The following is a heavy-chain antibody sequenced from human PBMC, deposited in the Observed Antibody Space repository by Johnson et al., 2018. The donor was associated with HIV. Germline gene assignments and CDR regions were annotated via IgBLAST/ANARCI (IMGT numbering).Heavy chain of an antibody. J-gene: IGHJ3*02. CDR1: GFTFSSYA. V-gene: IGHV3-30*04. D-gene: IGHD3-16*02. CDR3: AKVGAFTFGGVIVLPSVAFDI. CDR2: ISYDGGNK. Sequence: QVQLVESGGGVVRPGRSLRLSCAASGFTFSSYAMHWVRQAPGKGLEWVAVISYDGGNKYYADSVKGRFTISRDNSKNTLYLQMNSLRAEDTAVYYCAKVGAFTFGGVIVLPSVAFDIWGQGTMVTVSS.